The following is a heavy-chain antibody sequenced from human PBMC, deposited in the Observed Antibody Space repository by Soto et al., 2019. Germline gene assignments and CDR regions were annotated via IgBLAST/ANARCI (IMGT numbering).Heavy chain of an antibody. CDR2: IYHSGST. Sequence: PSETLSLTCAVSGGSISSSNWWRCVRQLPGKGLEWIGGIYHSGSTNYNPSLKTRVTISVDKSKNQFSLKLNSVTAADTAVYYCARSALAGTRFDYWSQGSLVTVS. CDR1: GGSISSSNW. J-gene: IGHJ4*02. D-gene: IGHD6-19*01. CDR3: ARSALAGTRFDY. V-gene: IGHV4-4*02.